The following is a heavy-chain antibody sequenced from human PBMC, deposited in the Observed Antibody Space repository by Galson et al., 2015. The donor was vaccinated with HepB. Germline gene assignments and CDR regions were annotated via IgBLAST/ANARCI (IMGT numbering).Heavy chain of an antibody. CDR1: GHSFTTYG. J-gene: IGHJ5*02. CDR2: ISADKGHT. D-gene: IGHD1-7*01. Sequence: SVKVSCKAYGHSFTTYGFPWVRQAPGQGLEWMGWISADKGHTDYAQKLQGRVTMTTNTSTTTAYTELRNLRSDDTAVYYCAAVKWNYGVADGTWFDPWGQGTLVTVSS. CDR3: AAVKWNYGVADGTWFDP. V-gene: IGHV1-18*04.